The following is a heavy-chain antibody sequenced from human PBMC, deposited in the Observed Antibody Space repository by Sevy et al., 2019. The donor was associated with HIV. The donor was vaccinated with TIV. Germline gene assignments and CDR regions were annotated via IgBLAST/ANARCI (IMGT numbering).Heavy chain of an antibody. Sequence: ASVKVSCKVYGYTLTELSMHWVRQAPGKGLEWMGCFDPEDGEAIYSQSFQGRVTLTEVTSTDTAYMELSGLRSEDTAVYYCTGGGHEGGMDVWGQGTTVTVSS. D-gene: IGHD2-15*01. CDR2: FDPEDGEA. V-gene: IGHV1-24*01. CDR3: TGGGHEGGMDV. J-gene: IGHJ6*02. CDR1: GYTLTELS.